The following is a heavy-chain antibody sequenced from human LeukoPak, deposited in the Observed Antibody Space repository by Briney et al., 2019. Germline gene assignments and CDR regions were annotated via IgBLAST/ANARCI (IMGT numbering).Heavy chain of an antibody. J-gene: IGHJ3*02. CDR3: ARQPLNYDFWSVATDQRGAFDI. V-gene: IGHV5-51*01. D-gene: IGHD3-3*01. Sequence: GESLKISCKGSGYSFTSYWIGWVRQMPGKGLEWMGIIYPGDSDTRCSPSFQGQVTISADKSISTAYLQWSSLKASDTAMYYCARQPLNYDFWSVATDQRGAFDIWGQGTMVTVSS. CDR1: GYSFTSYW. CDR2: IYPGDSDT.